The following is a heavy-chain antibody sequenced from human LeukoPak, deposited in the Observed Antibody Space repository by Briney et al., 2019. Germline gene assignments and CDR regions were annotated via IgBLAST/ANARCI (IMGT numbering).Heavy chain of an antibody. Sequence: ASVKVSCKASGGTFSSYAISWVRQAPGKGLEWMGGFDPEDGETIYAQKFQGRVTMTEDTSTDTAYMELSSLRSEDTAVYYCATNQQWLGHYYYYYGMDVWGQGTTVTVSS. CDR2: FDPEDGET. CDR1: GGTFSSYA. CDR3: ATNQQWLGHYYYYYGMDV. J-gene: IGHJ6*02. V-gene: IGHV1-24*01. D-gene: IGHD6-19*01.